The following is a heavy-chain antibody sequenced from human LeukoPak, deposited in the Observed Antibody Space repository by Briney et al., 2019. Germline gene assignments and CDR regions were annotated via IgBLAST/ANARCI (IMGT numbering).Heavy chain of an antibody. Sequence: PGGSLRLSCAASGFTFSSYSMNWVRQAPGKGLEWVSSISSSSSYIYYADSVKGRFTISRGNAKNSLYLQMNSLRAEDTAVYYCARVLQYYDFWSGYPLTNYGMDVWGQGTTVTVSS. J-gene: IGHJ6*02. CDR2: ISSSSSYI. D-gene: IGHD3-3*01. CDR1: GFTFSSYS. CDR3: ARVLQYYDFWSGYPLTNYGMDV. V-gene: IGHV3-21*01.